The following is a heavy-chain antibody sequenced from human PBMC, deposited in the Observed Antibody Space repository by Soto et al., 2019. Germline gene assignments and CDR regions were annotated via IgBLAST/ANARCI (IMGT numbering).Heavy chain of an antibody. V-gene: IGHV4-59*01. CDR3: ARDSIMVRGVRYGMDV. D-gene: IGHD3-10*01. J-gene: IGHJ6*02. CDR2: IYYSGST. Sequence: SETLSLTCTFSGGSISSYYWSLIRQPPGKGLEWIGYIYYSGSTNYNPSLKSRVTISVDTSKNQFSLKLSSVTAADTAVYYCARDSIMVRGVRYGMDVWGQGTTVTVSS. CDR1: GGSISSYY.